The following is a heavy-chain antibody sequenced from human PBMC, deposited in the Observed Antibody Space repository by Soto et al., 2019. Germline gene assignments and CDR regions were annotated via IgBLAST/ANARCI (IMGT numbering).Heavy chain of an antibody. Sequence: ASVKVSCKASGYTFTGYDMHWVRQAPGQGLEWMGWINPNSGGTNYAQKFQGWVTMTRDTSISTAYMELSRLRSDDTAVYYCASDLRGWDVSRYCYGMDVWGQGPTVTAAS. D-gene: IGHD2-21*01. CDR3: ASDLRGWDVSRYCYGMDV. J-gene: IGHJ6*01. CDR2: INPNSGGT. V-gene: IGHV1-2*04. CDR1: GYTFTGYD.